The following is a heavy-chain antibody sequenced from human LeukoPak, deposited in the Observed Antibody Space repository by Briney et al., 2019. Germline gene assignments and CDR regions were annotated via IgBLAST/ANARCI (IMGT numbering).Heavy chain of an antibody. Sequence: SEPLSLTCTVSGGSISDYYWIWVRQPAGKGVEWIGRIHISRTTYYNPSLKSRFTMSIDTSKNQFSLKLSSVTAADTAVYYCATYSIIGAWAENFLHWGQGTLVTVSS. CDR1: GGSISDYY. CDR3: ATYSIIGAWAENFLH. CDR2: IHISRTT. J-gene: IGHJ1*01. V-gene: IGHV4-4*07. D-gene: IGHD3-10*01.